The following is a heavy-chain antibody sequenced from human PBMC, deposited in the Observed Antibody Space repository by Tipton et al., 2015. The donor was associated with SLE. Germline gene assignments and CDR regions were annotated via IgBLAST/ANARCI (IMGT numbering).Heavy chain of an antibody. D-gene: IGHD3-3*01. CDR1: GGSISSSSYY. Sequence: TLSLTCTVSGGSISSSSYYWGWIRQPPGKGLEWIGSIYYSGSTYYNPPLKSRVTISVDTPKNQFSLKLSSVTAADTAVYYCARRYYSFWSGFSHAFDIWGQGTMVTVSS. CDR2: IYYSGST. CDR3: ARRYYSFWSGFSHAFDI. J-gene: IGHJ3*02. V-gene: IGHV4-39*01.